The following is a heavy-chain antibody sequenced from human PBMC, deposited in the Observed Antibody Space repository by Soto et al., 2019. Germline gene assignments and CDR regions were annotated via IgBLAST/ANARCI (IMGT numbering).Heavy chain of an antibody. CDR3: ARKFAPEFFDS. J-gene: IGHJ4*02. CDR1: GYTFSTYW. Sequence: PGESLKISCKGSGYTFSTYWIAWVRQMPGKGLEWMGVIYPRDSDTKYSPAFQGQVTFSVDKSIDTAYLQWASVEASDTAIYFCARKFAPEFFDSWGQGTLVTVSS. V-gene: IGHV5-51*01. CDR2: IYPRDSDT. D-gene: IGHD3-10*01.